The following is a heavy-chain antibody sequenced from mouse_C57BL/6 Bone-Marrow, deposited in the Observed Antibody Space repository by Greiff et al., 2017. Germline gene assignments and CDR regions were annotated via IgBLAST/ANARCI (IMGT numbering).Heavy chain of an antibody. CDR3: ARETRGAY. CDR1: GFTFSDYY. D-gene: IGHD3-3*01. CDR2: ISNGGGST. Sequence: EVKLVESGGGLVQPGGSLKLSCAASGFTFSDYYMYWVRQTPEKRLEWVAYISNGGGSTYYPDTVKGRFTISRDNAKNTLYLQMSRLKSEDTAMYYCARETRGAYWGQGTLVTVSA. V-gene: IGHV5-12*01. J-gene: IGHJ3*01.